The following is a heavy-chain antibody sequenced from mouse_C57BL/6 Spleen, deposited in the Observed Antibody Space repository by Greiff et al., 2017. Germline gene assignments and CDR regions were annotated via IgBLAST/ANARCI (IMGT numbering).Heavy chain of an antibody. Sequence: EVQVVESGPELVKPGASVKIPCKASGYTFTDYNMDWVKQSHGKSLEWIGDINPNNGGTIYNQKFKGKATLTVDKSSNTAYMELRSLTSEDTAFYYCARSSYSMDYWGQGTSVTVSS. D-gene: IGHD1-1*01. CDR1: GYTFTDYN. CDR3: ARSSYSMDY. J-gene: IGHJ4*01. V-gene: IGHV1-18*01. CDR2: INPNNGGT.